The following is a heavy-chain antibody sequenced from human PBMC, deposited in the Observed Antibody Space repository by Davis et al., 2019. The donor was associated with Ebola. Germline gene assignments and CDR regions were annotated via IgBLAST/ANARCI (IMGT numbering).Heavy chain of an antibody. CDR2: LSGSGATK. V-gene: IGHV3-11*04. Sequence: GESLKISCEASGITFNDYFMSWIRQAPGKEMEWIAYLSGSGATKYLADSVEGRFTISRDNAKKSLYIQMTGLRAEDTAVYYCAGVAGAATWNWYFDLWGRGTLVSVSS. J-gene: IGHJ2*01. D-gene: IGHD6-13*01. CDR3: AGVAGAATWNWYFDL. CDR1: GITFNDYF.